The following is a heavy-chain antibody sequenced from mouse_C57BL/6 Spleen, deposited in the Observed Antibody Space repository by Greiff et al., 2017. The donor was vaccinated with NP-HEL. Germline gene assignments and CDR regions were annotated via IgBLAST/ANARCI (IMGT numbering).Heavy chain of an antibody. CDR1: GYTFTSYW. CDR3: ARSGSYGPHFAY. CDR2: IYPGSGST. V-gene: IGHV1-55*01. D-gene: IGHD1-1*02. Sequence: VQLQQSGAELVKPGASVKMSCKASGYTFTSYWITWVKQRPGQGLEWIGDIYPGSGSTNYNEKFKSKATLTVDTSSSTAYMQLSSLTSEDSAVYYGARSGSYGPHFAYWGPGTLVTVSA. J-gene: IGHJ3*01.